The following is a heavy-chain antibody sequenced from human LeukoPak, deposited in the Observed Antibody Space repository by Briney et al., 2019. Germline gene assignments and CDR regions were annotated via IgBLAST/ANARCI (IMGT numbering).Heavy chain of an antibody. Sequence: PGGSLRLSCAASGFSFRSYWMSWVRQAPGKGLEWVANINQDGSEKHSVDSVKGRFTISRDNGKNSLYLQMNSLRAEDRAVYYCARKAADDYYYYYMDVWGKGTTVTISS. D-gene: IGHD6-13*01. J-gene: IGHJ6*03. CDR2: INQDGSEK. V-gene: IGHV3-7*01. CDR1: GFSFRSYW. CDR3: ARKAADDYYYYYMDV.